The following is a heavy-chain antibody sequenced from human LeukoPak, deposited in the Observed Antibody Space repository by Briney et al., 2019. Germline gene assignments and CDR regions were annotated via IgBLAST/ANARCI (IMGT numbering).Heavy chain of an antibody. D-gene: IGHD3-10*01. CDR1: GGSISSYY. CDR3: ARTTGSGSYYYYYYYYMDV. CDR2: IYTSGST. V-gene: IGHV4-4*07. J-gene: IGHJ6*03. Sequence: PSETLSLTCTVSGGSISSYYWSWIRQPAGKGLEWIGRIYTSGSTNYNPSLKSRVTMPVDTSKNQFSLKLSSVTAADTAVYYCARTTGSGSYYYYYYYYMDVWGKGTTVTVSS.